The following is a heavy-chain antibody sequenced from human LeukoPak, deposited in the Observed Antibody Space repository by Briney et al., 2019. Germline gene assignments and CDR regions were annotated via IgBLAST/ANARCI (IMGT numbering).Heavy chain of an antibody. CDR1: GFTFSSYA. D-gene: IGHD1-20*01. Sequence: GGSLRLSCAASGFTFSSYAMSWVRQAPGKGLEWVTYISSSGSTIYYADSVKGRFTISRDNAKNSLYLQMNSLRAEDTAVYFCARRRYNWNAIDYWGQGTLVTVSS. CDR2: ISSSGSTI. J-gene: IGHJ4*02. V-gene: IGHV3-48*04. CDR3: ARRRYNWNAIDY.